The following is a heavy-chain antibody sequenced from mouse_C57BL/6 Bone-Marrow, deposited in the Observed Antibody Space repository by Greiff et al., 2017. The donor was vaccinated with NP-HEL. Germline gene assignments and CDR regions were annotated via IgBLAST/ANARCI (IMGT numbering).Heavy chain of an antibody. CDR1: GYTFTSYG. D-gene: IGHD2-4*01. V-gene: IGHV1-81*01. CDR3: ARLRYYDYDRDYFDY. CDR2: IYPRSGNT. Sequence: QVQLQQSGAELARPGASVKLSCKASGYTFTSYGISWVKQRTGQGLEWIGEIYPRSGNTYYNEKFKGKATLTADKSSSTAYMELRSLTSEDSAVYFGARLRYYDYDRDYFDYWGQGTTLTVSS. J-gene: IGHJ2*01.